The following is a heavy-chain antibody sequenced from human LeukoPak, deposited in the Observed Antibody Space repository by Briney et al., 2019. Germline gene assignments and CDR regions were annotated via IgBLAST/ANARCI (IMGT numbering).Heavy chain of an antibody. V-gene: IGHV3-30*18. D-gene: IGHD3-22*01. J-gene: IGHJ2*01. CDR3: AKGSSPIATYYYDSSGYYITEPGYFDL. CDR1: GFTFSSYG. Sequence: PGRSLRLSCAASGFTFSSYGMHRVRQAPGKGLEWVAVISYDGSNKYYADSVKGRFTISRDNSKNTLYLQMNSLRAEDTAVYYCAKGSSPIATYYYDSSGYYITEPGYFDLWGRGTLVTVSS. CDR2: ISYDGSNK.